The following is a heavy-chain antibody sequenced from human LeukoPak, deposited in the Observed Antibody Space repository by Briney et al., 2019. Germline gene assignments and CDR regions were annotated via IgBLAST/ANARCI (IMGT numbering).Heavy chain of an antibody. CDR3: ARGELGYCSGGSCKHDY. CDR1: GFTFSSYS. J-gene: IGHJ4*02. Sequence: GGSLRLSCAASGFTFSSYSMNWVRQAPGKGLEWVSSISSSSSYIYYADSVKGRFTISRDNAKNSLYLQMNSLRAEDTAVYYCARGELGYCSGGSCKHDYWGREPWSPSPQ. V-gene: IGHV3-21*01. CDR2: ISSSSSYI. D-gene: IGHD2-15*01.